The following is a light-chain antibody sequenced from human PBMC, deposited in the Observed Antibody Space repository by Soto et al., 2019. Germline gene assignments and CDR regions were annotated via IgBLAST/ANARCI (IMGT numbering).Light chain of an antibody. CDR2: DFI. CDR1: SDDVGGYDF. CDR3: ASYTSSSTYL. V-gene: IGLV2-14*03. J-gene: IGLJ3*02. Sequence: QSVLTQPASMSGSPGQSITISCTGTSDDVGGYDFVSWYQQHPGKVPRLIIYDFIKRPSGVSHRFSGYKSGNTASLTISGLQIEDEADYYCASYTSSSTYLFGGGTKVTVL.